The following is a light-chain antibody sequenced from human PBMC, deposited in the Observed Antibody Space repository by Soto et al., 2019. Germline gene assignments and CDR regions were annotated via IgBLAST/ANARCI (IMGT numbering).Light chain of an antibody. V-gene: IGLV1-40*01. CDR3: QSYDSSLSGYV. J-gene: IGLJ1*01. CDR2: GNS. CDR1: SSNIGAGYD. Sequence: QSVLTQPPSVSGAPGQRVTISCTGSSSNIGAGYDVHWYQQLPGTASKLLIYGNSNRPSGVPDRFSGSKSGTSASLAITGLQAEDEADYYCQSYDSSLSGYVFGTGTRSPS.